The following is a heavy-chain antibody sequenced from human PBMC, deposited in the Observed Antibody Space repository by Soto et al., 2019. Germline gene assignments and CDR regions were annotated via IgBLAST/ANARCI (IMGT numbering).Heavy chain of an antibody. CDR3: ARGWFWELLPHFDY. Sequence: QVQLVQSGAEVKKPGASVKVSCKASGYTFTSYGISWVRQAPGQGLEWMGWISAYNGNTNYAQKLQGRVTMTTDTSTSRAYLELRSLSTDDTAVYYCARGWFWELLPHFDYSCEGTLVTVST. CDR2: ISAYNGNT. V-gene: IGHV1-18*04. D-gene: IGHD3-10*01. J-gene: IGHJ4*02. CDR1: GYTFTSYG.